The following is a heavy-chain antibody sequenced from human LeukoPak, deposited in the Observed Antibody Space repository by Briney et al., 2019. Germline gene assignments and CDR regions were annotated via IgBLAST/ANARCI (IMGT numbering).Heavy chain of an antibody. Sequence: ASVEVSCKASGYTFTGYYMHWVRQAPGQGLEWMGWINPNSGGTNYAQKFQGRVTMTRDTSISTAYMELSRLRSDDTAVYYCARGRDSSGTYYYYMDVWGKGTTVTVSS. CDR1: GYTFTGYY. CDR3: ARGRDSSGTYYYYMDV. J-gene: IGHJ6*03. D-gene: IGHD3-22*01. CDR2: INPNSGGT. V-gene: IGHV1-2*02.